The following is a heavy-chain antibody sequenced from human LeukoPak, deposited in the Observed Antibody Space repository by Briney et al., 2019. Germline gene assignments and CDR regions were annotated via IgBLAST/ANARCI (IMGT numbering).Heavy chain of an antibody. D-gene: IGHD2-2*01. CDR1: GDSLTDLS. CDR2: SDLEDGET. V-gene: IGHV1-24*01. CDR3: ATGASTAMRGLDV. Sequence: GASVTVSCKVSGDSLTDLSIHWVRQAPGKGLEWMGGSDLEDGETVYAQKFEDRLIVTEDTSTGTAYMELRSLTSEGTALYYCATGASTAMRGLDVWGQGTTVTVSS. J-gene: IGHJ6*02.